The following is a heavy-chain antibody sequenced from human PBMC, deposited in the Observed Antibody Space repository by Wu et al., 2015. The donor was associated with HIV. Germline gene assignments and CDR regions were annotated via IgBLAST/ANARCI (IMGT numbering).Heavy chain of an antibody. V-gene: IGHV1-2*02. J-gene: IGHJ5*02. D-gene: IGHD3-9*01. Sequence: QVQLVQSGAEMKKPGASVKVSCTASGYXFTDYNVHWVRQVPGQGLQWMGNINANSGRTNYAENFQGRVAMTRDTSVNTVYLELETLTSDDTALYFCARGDRFYAILTGYSKNWFDPWGQGTLVSVSS. CDR3: ARGDRFYAILTGYSKNWFDP. CDR1: GYXFTDYN. CDR2: INANSGRT.